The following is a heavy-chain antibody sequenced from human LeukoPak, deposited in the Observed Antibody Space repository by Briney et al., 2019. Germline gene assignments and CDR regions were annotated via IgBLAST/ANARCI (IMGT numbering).Heavy chain of an antibody. Sequence: SGGSLRLSCAASGFTFSSYGMHWVRQAPGKGLEWVAVISNDGIKKYYADSVKGRFTISRNNSKNTLYLQMNSLRVEDTAVYYCARGFPNVNKYYDILTGYPYYFDYWGQGTLVTVSS. CDR1: GFTFSSYG. CDR2: ISNDGIKK. J-gene: IGHJ4*02. D-gene: IGHD3-9*01. CDR3: ARGFPNVNKYYDILTGYPYYFDY. V-gene: IGHV3-30*03.